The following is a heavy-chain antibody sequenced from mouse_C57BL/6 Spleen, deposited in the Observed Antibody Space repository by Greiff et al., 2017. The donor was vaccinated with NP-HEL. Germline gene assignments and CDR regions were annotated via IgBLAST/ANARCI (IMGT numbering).Heavy chain of an antibody. CDR1: GFTFSDYG. D-gene: IGHD2-3*01. V-gene: IGHV5-17*01. Sequence: EVMLVESGGGLVKPGGSLKLSCAASGFTFSDYGMHWVRQAPEKGLEWVAYISSGSSTIYYADTVKGRFTISRDNAKNTLFLQMTSLRSEDTAMYYCANDGPHYYAMDYWGQGTSVTVSS. CDR3: ANDGPHYYAMDY. CDR2: ISSGSSTI. J-gene: IGHJ4*01.